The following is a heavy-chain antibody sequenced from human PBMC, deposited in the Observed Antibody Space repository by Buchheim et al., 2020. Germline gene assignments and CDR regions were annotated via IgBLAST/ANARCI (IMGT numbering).Heavy chain of an antibody. CDR2: IYYSGST. CDR3: ASTPGGYSYGSPTFFDY. CDR1: GGSISSYY. Sequence: QVQLQESGPGLVKPSETLSLTCTVSGGSISSYYWSWIRQPPGKGLEWIGYIYYSGSTNYNPSLKSRVTISVDTSKNQFSLKLSSVTAADTAVYYCASTPGGYSYGSPTFFDYWGQGTL. D-gene: IGHD5-18*01. V-gene: IGHV4-59*01. J-gene: IGHJ4*02.